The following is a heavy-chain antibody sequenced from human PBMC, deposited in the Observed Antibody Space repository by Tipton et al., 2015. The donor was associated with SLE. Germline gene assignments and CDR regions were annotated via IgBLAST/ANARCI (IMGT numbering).Heavy chain of an antibody. J-gene: IGHJ4*02. D-gene: IGHD3-22*01. CDR3: AAYYYDTSGVFDF. CDR2: IYHSGST. CDR1: GYSITSVYY. Sequence: TLSLTCAVSGYSITSVYYWGWIRQPPGKGLEWIGSIYHSGSTYYNPSRKSRVTISVDTSKNQFSLKLNSVTAADTALYYCAAYYYDTSGVFDFWGQGTLVTVSS. V-gene: IGHV4-38-2*01.